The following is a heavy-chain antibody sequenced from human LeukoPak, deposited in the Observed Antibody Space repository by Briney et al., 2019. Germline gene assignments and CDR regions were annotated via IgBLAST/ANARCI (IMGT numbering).Heavy chain of an antibody. V-gene: IGHV1-24*01. J-gene: IGHJ3*02. CDR2: FDPEVGKT. D-gene: IGHD6-19*01. CDR3: ARDGQWLVLSPGDDAFDI. CDR1: GYSLTALS. Sequence: ASVKVSCKVSGYSLTALSMHWVRQAPGKGLEWMGGFDPEVGKTMYAEKLDGRLTVTDDTSTDTAYMELSRLRSDDTAVYYCARDGQWLVLSPGDDAFDIWGQGTMVTVSS.